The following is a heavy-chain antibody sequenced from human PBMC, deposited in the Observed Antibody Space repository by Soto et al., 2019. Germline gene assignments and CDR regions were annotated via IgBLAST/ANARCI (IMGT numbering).Heavy chain of an antibody. Sequence: GGSLRLSCAASGFTFSSYWMHWVLQAPWKGLVWVSRINSDGSSTSYADSVKGRFTISRDNAKNTLYLQMNSLRAEDTAVYYCANQADYIWGSYRYRYFDYWGQGTLVTVSS. CDR2: INSDGSST. CDR3: ANQADYIWGSYRYRYFDY. CDR1: GFTFSSYW. V-gene: IGHV3-74*01. J-gene: IGHJ4*02. D-gene: IGHD3-16*02.